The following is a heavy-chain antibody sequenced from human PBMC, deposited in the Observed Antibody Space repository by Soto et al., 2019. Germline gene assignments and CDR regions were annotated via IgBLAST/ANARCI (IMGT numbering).Heavy chain of an antibody. Sequence: SVKVSCKASGGTFSSYAISWVRQAPGQGLEWMGGIIPIFGTANYAQKFQGRVTITADESTSTAYMELSSLRSEDTAVYYCARGFTSRGAFDYWGQGTLVTVSS. CDR2: IIPIFGTA. V-gene: IGHV1-69*13. J-gene: IGHJ4*02. D-gene: IGHD3-10*01. CDR1: GGTFSSYA. CDR3: ARGFTSRGAFDY.